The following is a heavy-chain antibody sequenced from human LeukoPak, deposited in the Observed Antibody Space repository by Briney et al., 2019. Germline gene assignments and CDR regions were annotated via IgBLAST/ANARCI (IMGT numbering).Heavy chain of an antibody. V-gene: IGHV4-59*01. CDR1: GGSITSYH. Sequence: SETLSLTCTVSGGSITSYHWSWIRQPPGKGLEWIGYIYYSGSTNYNPSLKSRVTISVDTSKNQFSLKLSSVTAADTAVYYCVRDWRGYYDSSGYYSPSYYYYMDVWGKGTTVTISS. D-gene: IGHD3-22*01. CDR3: VRDWRGYYDSSGYYSPSYYYYMDV. CDR2: IYYSGST. J-gene: IGHJ6*03.